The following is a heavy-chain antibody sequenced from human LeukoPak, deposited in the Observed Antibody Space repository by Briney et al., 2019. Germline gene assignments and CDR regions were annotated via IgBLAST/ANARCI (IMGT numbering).Heavy chain of an antibody. CDR1: GGSFSSHA. Sequence: GASVKVSCKASGGSFSSHAVGWVRQAPGQGLEWLGGTIPLFGTTRYAQKFQGRVTITTDESTRTAYMDLCSLTSEDTAVSYCARGSWDDVGYYYYYYMDVWGKGSTVTVSS. CDR3: ARGSWDDVGYYYYYYMDV. CDR2: TIPLFGTT. D-gene: IGHD1-1*01. V-gene: IGHV1-69*05. J-gene: IGHJ6*03.